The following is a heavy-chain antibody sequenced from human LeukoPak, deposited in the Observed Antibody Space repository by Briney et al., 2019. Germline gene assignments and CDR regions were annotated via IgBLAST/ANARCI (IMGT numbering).Heavy chain of an antibody. D-gene: IGHD3-22*01. CDR3: ARVRLDYYDSSGSHNWFDP. V-gene: IGHV4-4*07. CDR2: IYTSGST. J-gene: IGHJ5*02. CDR1: GGSISSYY. Sequence: PSETLSLTCTVSGGSISSYYWSWIRQPAGKGLEWIGRIYTSGSTNYNPSLKSRVTMSVDTSKNQFSLKLSSVTAADTAVYYCARVRLDYYDSSGSHNWFDPWGQGTLVTVSS.